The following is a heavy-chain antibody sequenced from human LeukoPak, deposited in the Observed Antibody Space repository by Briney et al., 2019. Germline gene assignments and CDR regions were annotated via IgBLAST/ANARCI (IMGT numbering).Heavy chain of an antibody. CDR3: AAAYIGGAMVTNAFDI. D-gene: IGHD5-18*01. V-gene: IGHV1-58*01. CDR1: GFSFTNSA. Sequence: TSVKVSCKASGFSFTNSAVQWVGQARGQRLEWIGWIVVGSGNTIYVQKFQERVTITRDMSTSTAYMELSSLRSEDTAVYYCAAAYIGGAMVTNAFDIWGQGTMVTVSS. J-gene: IGHJ3*02. CDR2: IVVGSGNT.